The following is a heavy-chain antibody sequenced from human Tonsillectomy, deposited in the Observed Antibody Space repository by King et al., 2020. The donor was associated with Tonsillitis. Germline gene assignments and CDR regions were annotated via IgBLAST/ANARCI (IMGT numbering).Heavy chain of an antibody. CDR3: AKDQLKLEYFDY. CDR2: ITDSGDKT. D-gene: IGHD1-7*01. Sequence: EVQLVESGGGLVQPGGSLRLSCAASGFTFSSYAMSWVRQAPGKGLEWVSGITDSGDKTYSADSVKGRFTISRDNSKNTLYLQMNGLRAEDTAVYYCAKDQLKLEYFDYWGQGALVTVSS. V-gene: IGHV3-23*04. CDR1: GFTFSSYA. J-gene: IGHJ4*02.